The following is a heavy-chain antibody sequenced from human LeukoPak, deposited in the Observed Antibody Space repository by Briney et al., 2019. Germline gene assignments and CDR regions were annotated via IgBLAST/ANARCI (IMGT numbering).Heavy chain of an antibody. V-gene: IGHV1-2*02. J-gene: IGHJ4*02. D-gene: IGHD5-24*01. Sequence: ASVKVSCKASGYTFTGYYMHWVRQAPGQGLEWMGWINPNSGCTNYAQKFQGRVTMTRDTSISTAYMELSRLRSDDTAVYYCARISGWLQLDGEIDYWGQGTLVTVSS. CDR2: INPNSGCT. CDR3: ARISGWLQLDGEIDY. CDR1: GYTFTGYY.